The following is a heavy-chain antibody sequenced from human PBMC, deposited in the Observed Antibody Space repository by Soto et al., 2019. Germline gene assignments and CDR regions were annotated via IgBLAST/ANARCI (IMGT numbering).Heavy chain of an antibody. CDR2: INHSGST. D-gene: IGHD6-13*01. V-gene: IGHV4-4*02. J-gene: IGHJ1*01. CDR1: GGSISSSNW. CDR3: ARLYSSSWYRGYFQH. Sequence: SETLSLTCAVSGGSISSSNWWSWVRQPPGKGLEWIGEINHSGSTNYSPSLKSRVTISVDTSKNQFSLKLSSVTAADTAVYYCARLYSSSWYRGYFQHWGQGTLVTVSS.